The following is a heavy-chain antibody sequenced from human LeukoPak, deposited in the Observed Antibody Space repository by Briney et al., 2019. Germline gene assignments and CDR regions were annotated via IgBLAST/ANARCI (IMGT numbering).Heavy chain of an antibody. CDR1: GFTLSSYG. J-gene: IGHJ4*02. CDR2: IWYDGSKK. Sequence: GRSLRLSCAASGFTLSSYGMHWFRQAPGKGLEWVAVIWYDGSKKYYADSVKGRFTISRDNSKNTLYLQMDSLRAEDTAVYYCARYNTGSVDYWGQGTLVTVSS. V-gene: IGHV3-33*01. D-gene: IGHD2-8*02. CDR3: ARYNTGSVDY.